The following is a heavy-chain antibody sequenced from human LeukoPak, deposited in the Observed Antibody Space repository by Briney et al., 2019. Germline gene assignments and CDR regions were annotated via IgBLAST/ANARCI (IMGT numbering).Heavy chain of an antibody. V-gene: IGHV3-23*01. J-gene: IGHJ6*03. CDR3: AKDYSPITMVRGVIIEIYYMDV. D-gene: IGHD3-10*01. Sequence: GGSLRLSCAASGFTFSSYAMSWVRQAPGKGLEWVSAISGSGGSTYYADSVKGRFTISRDNSKNTLYLQMNSLRAEDTAVYYCAKDYSPITMVRGVIIEIYYMDVWGKGTTVTASS. CDR1: GFTFSSYA. CDR2: ISGSGGST.